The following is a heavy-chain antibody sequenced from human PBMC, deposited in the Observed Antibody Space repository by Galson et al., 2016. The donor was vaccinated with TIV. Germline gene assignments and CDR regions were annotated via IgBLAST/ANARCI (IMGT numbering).Heavy chain of an antibody. CDR1: GFTFSAYA. V-gene: IGHV3-21*01. CDR3: ARVRGDGEYSYGAFDY. D-gene: IGHD2/OR15-2a*01. J-gene: IGHJ4*02. Sequence: PRLSCAAFGFTFSAYAMHWVRQAPGKGLEWVSTISSSGRFVYYADSLKGRFTISRDSATSSLHLQMNSLRAEDSGIYYCARVRGDGEYSYGAFDYWGQGTLVTVSS. CDR2: ISSSGRFV.